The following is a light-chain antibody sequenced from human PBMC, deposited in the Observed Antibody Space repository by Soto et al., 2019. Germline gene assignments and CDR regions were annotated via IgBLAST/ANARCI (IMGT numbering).Light chain of an antibody. CDR2: GAS. J-gene: IGKJ1*01. CDR3: QQFGRSSWT. V-gene: IGKV3-20*01. Sequence: EIVLTQSPGTLSLSPGERATLSCRASQSVSSSDLAWYQQKPGQAPGLLIYGASSMATGIPDRFSGSGSGKDFTLTISRLEPEDFAVYYCQQFGRSSWTFGQGTKVEIK. CDR1: QSVSSSD.